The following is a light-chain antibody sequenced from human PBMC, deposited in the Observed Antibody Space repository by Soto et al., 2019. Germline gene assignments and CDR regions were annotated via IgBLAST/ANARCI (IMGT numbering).Light chain of an antibody. CDR2: GAS. Sequence: EIVLTRSPGTLSLSPGERATLSCRASQSVSSSYLAWYQQKPGQAPRLLIYGASSRATGIPDRFSGSGSGTDFTLTISRLEPEDFAVYYCQQYGISPYTLGQGTKLEIK. CDR1: QSVSSSY. V-gene: IGKV3-20*01. CDR3: QQYGISPYT. J-gene: IGKJ2*01.